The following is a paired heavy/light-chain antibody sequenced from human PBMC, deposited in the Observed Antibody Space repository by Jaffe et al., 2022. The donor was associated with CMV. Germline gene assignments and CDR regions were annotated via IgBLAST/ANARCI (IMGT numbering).Light chain of an antibody. Sequence: EIVLTQSPGTLSLSPGERATLSCRASQSVSSSYLAWYQQKPGQAPRLLIYGASSRATGIPDRFSGSGSGTDFTLTISRLEPEDFAVYYCQQYGSSPSLTFGQGTKVEIK. J-gene: IGKJ1*01. CDR2: GAS. CDR3: QQYGSSPSLT. CDR1: QSVSSSY. V-gene: IGKV3-20*01.
Heavy chain of an antibody. CDR2: IYYSGST. V-gene: IGHV4-39*01. Sequence: QLQLQESGPGLVKPSETLSLTCTVSGGSISSSSYYWGWIRQPPGKGLEWIGSIYYSGSTYYNPSLKSRVTISVDTSKNQFSLKLSSVTAADTAVYYCASLEIPITMVRPRGGWFDPWGQGTLVTVSS. J-gene: IGHJ5*02. CDR3: ASLEIPITMVRPRGGWFDP. D-gene: IGHD3-10*01. CDR1: GGSISSSSYY.